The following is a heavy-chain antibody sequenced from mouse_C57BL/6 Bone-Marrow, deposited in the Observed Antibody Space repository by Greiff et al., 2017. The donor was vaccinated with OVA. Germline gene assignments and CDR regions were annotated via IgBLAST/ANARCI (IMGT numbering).Heavy chain of an antibody. J-gene: IGHJ4*01. Sequence: VQLQQSGPELVKPGASVKISCKASGYSFTGYYMNWVKQSPEKSLEWIGEINPSTGGTTYNQKFKSKATLTVDTSSSTAYMQLSSLTSEDSAVYYCAREGNYWMDYWGQGTSVTVSS. CDR3: AREGNYWMDY. D-gene: IGHD2-1*01. CDR1: GYSFTGYY. CDR2: INPSTGGT. V-gene: IGHV1-42*01.